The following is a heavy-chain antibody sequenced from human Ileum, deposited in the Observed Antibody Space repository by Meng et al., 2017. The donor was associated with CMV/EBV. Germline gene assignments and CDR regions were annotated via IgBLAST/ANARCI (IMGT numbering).Heavy chain of an antibody. CDR2: VRSDGSNK. CDR3: SSLGDY. V-gene: IGHV3-30*02. J-gene: IGHJ4*02. Sequence: QVELGASGGGVVQPGGSLRLSCAVSGLTFSSYGMHWVRQAPGKGLEWVAFVRSDGSNKYYADSVKGRFTISRDNSENTLFLQMNSLRADDTAVYYCSSLGDYWGQGTLVTVAS. D-gene: IGHD3-16*01. CDR1: GLTFSSYG.